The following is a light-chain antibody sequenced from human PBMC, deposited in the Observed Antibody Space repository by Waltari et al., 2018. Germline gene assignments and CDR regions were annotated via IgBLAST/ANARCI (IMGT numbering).Light chain of an antibody. CDR3: QQYGSSILYT. J-gene: IGKJ2*01. V-gene: IGKV3-20*01. CDR1: QSLTKRD. Sequence: VLTQSPGTLSLSPGERATLSCRSSQSLTKRDLAWYQQKPGQAPRLLIYGASSRAAGTPDRFSGSGSGTDYTLTISRLEPDDCAVYYCQQYGSSILYTFGQGTKLEIK. CDR2: GAS.